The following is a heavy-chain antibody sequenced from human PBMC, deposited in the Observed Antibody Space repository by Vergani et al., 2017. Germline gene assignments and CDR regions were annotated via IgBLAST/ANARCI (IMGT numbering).Heavy chain of an antibody. J-gene: IGHJ3*01. CDR3: ARDNKQLRPRAFDL. CDR1: GASIRSSNYY. Sequence: QLQLQESGLGLVKPSATLSLTCSVSGASIRSSNYYWGWIRQPPGKGLEWIASIYYSGSTYYNPSLKSRVTISVDTSKNQFSLKLSSVTAADTAVYYCARDNKQLRPRAFDLWGQGTMVTVSS. V-gene: IGHV4-39*02. D-gene: IGHD4-23*01. CDR2: IYYSGST.